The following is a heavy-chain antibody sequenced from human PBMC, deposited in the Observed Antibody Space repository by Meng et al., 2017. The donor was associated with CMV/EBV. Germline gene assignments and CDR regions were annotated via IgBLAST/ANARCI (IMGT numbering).Heavy chain of an antibody. V-gene: IGHV4-61*02. CDR1: GGSISSGSYY. J-gene: IGHJ4*02. D-gene: IGHD5-18*01. CDR3: ARGVQEYSYGQPTHFDY. Sequence: QVQLQESGPGLVKPSQTLSLTCTGPGGSISSGSYYWSWIRQPAGKGLEWIGRIYTSGSTNYNPSLKSRVTISVDTSKNQFSLKLSSVTAADTAVYYCARGVQEYSYGQPTHFDYWGQGTLVTVSS. CDR2: IYTSGST.